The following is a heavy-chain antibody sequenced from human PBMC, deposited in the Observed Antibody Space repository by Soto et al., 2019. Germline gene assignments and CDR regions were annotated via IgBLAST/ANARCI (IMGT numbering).Heavy chain of an antibody. CDR3: AQSTLSAVGTYDY. CDR2: IYLDCDR. V-gene: IGHV2-5*02. Sequence: QITLEETGHTLVKPTQTLMLTCTFSGFSLSTEGVSVGWIRQPPGKALELLAMIYLDCDRPYSPSVNNRLIISNAASMDQLVITMTNMDPDDTATYYCAQSTLSAVGTYDYWGQGILVTVSA. CDR1: GFSLSTEGVS. D-gene: IGHD6-13*01. J-gene: IGHJ4*02.